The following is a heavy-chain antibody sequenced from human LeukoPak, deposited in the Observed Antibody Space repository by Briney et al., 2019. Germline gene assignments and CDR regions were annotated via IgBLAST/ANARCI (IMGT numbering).Heavy chain of an antibody. V-gene: IGHV3-21*01. Sequence: GGSLRLSCSASGFTFSSYSMNWVRQTPGKGLEWVSTISSSSSYIYYADSVKGRFTISRDNAKNSLYLQVNSLRAEDTAVYYCARETYCTSTSCPIGDHFDYWGQGTLVTVSS. CDR1: GFTFSSYS. CDR2: ISSSSSYI. J-gene: IGHJ4*02. D-gene: IGHD2-2*01. CDR3: ARETYCTSTSCPIGDHFDY.